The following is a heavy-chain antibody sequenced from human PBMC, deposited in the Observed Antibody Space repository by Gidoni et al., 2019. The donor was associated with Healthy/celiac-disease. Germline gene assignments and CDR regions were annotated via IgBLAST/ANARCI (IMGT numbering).Heavy chain of an antibody. CDR3: ARDLGRAAAEPNYYYYYGMDV. CDR2: INPNSGGT. Sequence: QVQLVQSGAEVKKPGASVKVSCKASGYTFTGYYMHWVRQAPGQGLEWMGWINPNSGGTNYAQKFQGRVTMTRDTSISTAYMELSRLRSDDTAVYYCARDLGRAAAEPNYYYYYGMDVWGQGTTVTVSS. J-gene: IGHJ6*02. D-gene: IGHD6-13*01. V-gene: IGHV1-2*02. CDR1: GYTFTGYY.